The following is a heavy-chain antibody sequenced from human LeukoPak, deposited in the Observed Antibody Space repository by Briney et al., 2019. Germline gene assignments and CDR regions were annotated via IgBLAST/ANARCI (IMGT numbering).Heavy chain of an antibody. CDR3: ARRTYCGGDCFAFDI. CDR2: IYPGDSDT. J-gene: IGHJ3*02. D-gene: IGHD2-21*02. CDR1: GYSFTSYW. V-gene: IGHV5-51*01. Sequence: GESLKISCKGSGYSFTSYWIGWVRQMPGKGLEWMGIIYPGDSDTRYSPSFQGQVTISADKSISTAYLQWSSLKASDTAMYYCARRTYCGGDCFAFDIWGQGTMVTVSS.